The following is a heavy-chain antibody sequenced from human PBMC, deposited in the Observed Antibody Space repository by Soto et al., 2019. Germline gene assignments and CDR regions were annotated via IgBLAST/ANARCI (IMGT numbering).Heavy chain of an antibody. CDR1: GVTFNNHA. CDR3: ASNYPGIAVAGTGYYYGMDV. Sequence: SVKVSCKASGVTFNNHAINWVRQAPGQGLEWMGGIIPIFGTANYAQKFQGRVTITADESTSTAYMELSSLRSEDTAVYYCASNYPGIAVAGTGYYYGMDVWGQGTTVTVSS. J-gene: IGHJ6*02. V-gene: IGHV1-69*13. D-gene: IGHD6-19*01. CDR2: IIPIFGTA.